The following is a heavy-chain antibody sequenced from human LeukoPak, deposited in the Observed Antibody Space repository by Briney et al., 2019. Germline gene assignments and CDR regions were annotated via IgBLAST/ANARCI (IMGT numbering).Heavy chain of an antibody. V-gene: IGHV3-11*04. Sequence: GGSLRLSCAASGFTFSDYYMSWIRQAPGKGLEWVSYISSSSSTIYYADSVKGRFTISRDNAKNSLYLQMNSLRAEDTAVYYCARDKWELIAAFDIWGQGTLVTVSS. CDR3: ARDKWELIAAFDI. CDR1: GFTFSDYY. CDR2: ISSSSSTI. J-gene: IGHJ4*02. D-gene: IGHD1-26*01.